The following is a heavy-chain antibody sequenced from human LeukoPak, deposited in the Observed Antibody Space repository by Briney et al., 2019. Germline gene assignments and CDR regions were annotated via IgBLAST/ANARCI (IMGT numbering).Heavy chain of an antibody. CDR1: GGSISSSSYY. CDR2: IYYSGST. V-gene: IGHV4-39*01. D-gene: IGHD3-9*01. CDR3: ARSANDWRAEYLQH. Sequence: PSETLSLTCTVSGGSISSSSYYWGWIRQPPGKGLEWIGSIYYSGSTYYNPSLKSRVTISVDTSKNQFSLKLSSVTAADTAVYYCARSANDWRAEYLQHWGQGTLVTVSS. J-gene: IGHJ1*01.